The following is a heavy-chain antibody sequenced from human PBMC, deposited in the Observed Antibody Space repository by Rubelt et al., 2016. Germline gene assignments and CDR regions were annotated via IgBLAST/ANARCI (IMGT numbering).Heavy chain of an antibody. V-gene: IGHV3-23*01. D-gene: IGHD3-22*01. CDR3: AKEGRIYYSDSSGHKSDFDY. J-gene: IGHJ4*02. Sequence: GLEWVSAISGGGGNTYYVDSVKGRFTVSRDNSKYTMSLQMNSLSAEDTAIYYCAKEGRIYYSDSSGHKSDFDYWGQGTLVTVSS. CDR2: ISGGGGNT.